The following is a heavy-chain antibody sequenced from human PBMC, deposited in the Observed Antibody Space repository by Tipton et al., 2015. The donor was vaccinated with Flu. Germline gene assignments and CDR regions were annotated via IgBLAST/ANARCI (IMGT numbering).Heavy chain of an antibody. J-gene: IGHJ5*01. CDR2: IYYTGYP. V-gene: IGHV4-39*07. Sequence: LRLSCTVPGGSISSSSHYWGWIRQAPGRGLEWVGSIYYTGYPYYNSSLKSRLAMSIDTPKKQFSLRLSSLTAADTAVYYCAKVLFGWVESWAQGTLVTVSS. CDR1: GGSISSSSHY. CDR3: AKVLFGWVES. D-gene: IGHD3-16*01.